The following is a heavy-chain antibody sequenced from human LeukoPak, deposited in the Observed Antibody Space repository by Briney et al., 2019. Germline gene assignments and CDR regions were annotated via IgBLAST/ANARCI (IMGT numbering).Heavy chain of an antibody. Sequence: PGGSLRLSCAASGFTFSSYAMSWVRQAPGKGLQWVSAISGSGGSTYYADSVKDRFTISRDNAKNSLYLQMNSLRAEDTAVYYCARVSAIVVVPASDAFDIWGQGTMVTVSS. J-gene: IGHJ3*02. V-gene: IGHV3-23*01. CDR3: ARVSAIVVVPASDAFDI. CDR2: ISGSGGST. D-gene: IGHD2-2*01. CDR1: GFTFSSYA.